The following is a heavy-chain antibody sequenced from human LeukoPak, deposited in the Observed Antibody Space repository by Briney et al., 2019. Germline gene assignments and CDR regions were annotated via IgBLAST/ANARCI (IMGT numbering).Heavy chain of an antibody. J-gene: IGHJ6*04. CDR2: INWNGGST. D-gene: IGHD3-10*02. Sequence: GGSLRLSCAASGFTFDEYGVNWVRQAPGKGLEWVSGINWNGGSTGYADSVKGRFTISRDNAKNSLYLQMNSLRAEDTAVYYCAELGITMIGGVWGKGTTVTISS. V-gene: IGHV3-20*04. CDR1: GFTFDEYG. CDR3: AELGITMIGGV.